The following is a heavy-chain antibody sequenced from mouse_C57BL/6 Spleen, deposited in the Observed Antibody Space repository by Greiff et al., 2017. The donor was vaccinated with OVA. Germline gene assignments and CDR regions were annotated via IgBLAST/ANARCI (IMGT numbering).Heavy chain of an antibody. J-gene: IGHJ4*01. Sequence: VQLKQSGAELVRPGASVKLSCTASGFNIKDDYMHWVKQRPEQGLEWIGWIDPENGDTEYASKFQGKATITADTSSNTAYLQLSSLTSEDTAVYYCTSDYYGRDYAMYYWGQGTSVTVSS. CDR1: GFNIKDDY. D-gene: IGHD1-1*01. CDR3: TSDYYGRDYAMYY. CDR2: IDPENGDT. V-gene: IGHV14-4*01.